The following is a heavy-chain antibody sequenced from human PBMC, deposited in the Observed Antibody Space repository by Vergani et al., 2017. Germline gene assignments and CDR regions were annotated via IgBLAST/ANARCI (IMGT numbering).Heavy chain of an antibody. CDR1: GFTFSSYG. V-gene: IGHV3-30*03. D-gene: IGHD2-21*01. CDR2: ISYDGSNK. CDR3: ARLLFDY. J-gene: IGHJ4*02. Sequence: VQLVESGGGLVKPGGSLRLSCAASGFTFSSYGMHWVRQAPGKGLEWVAVISYDGSNKYYADSVKGRFTISRDNSKNTLYLQMNSLRAEDTAVYYCARLLFDYWGQGTLVTVSS.